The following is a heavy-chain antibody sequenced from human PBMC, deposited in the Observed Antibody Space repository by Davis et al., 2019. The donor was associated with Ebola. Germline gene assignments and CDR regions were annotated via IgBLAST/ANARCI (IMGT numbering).Heavy chain of an antibody. Sequence: GESLKISCAASGFTFRDYAMHWVRQAPGKGLVWVSRINSDGSSTSYADSVKGRFTISRDNAKNTLYLQMNSLRAEDTAVYYCARPLRGWYEDFQHWGQGTLVTVSS. CDR3: ARPLRGWYEDFQH. J-gene: IGHJ1*01. CDR2: INSDGSST. D-gene: IGHD6-19*01. CDR1: GFTFRDYA. V-gene: IGHV3-74*01.